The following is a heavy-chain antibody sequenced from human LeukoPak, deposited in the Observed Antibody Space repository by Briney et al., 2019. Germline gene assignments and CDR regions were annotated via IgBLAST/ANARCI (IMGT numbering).Heavy chain of an antibody. CDR3: ARPLLWWPQVGYFDH. D-gene: IGHD4/OR15-4a*01. J-gene: IGHJ4*02. CDR2: MNPNSGNT. Sequence: ASVKVSCKASGYSFTRYDVNWVRQASGQGLEWMGWMNPNSGNTAYAQKFQGRVTITRDTSISTAYMELSRLRSDDTAVYYCARPLLWWPQVGYFDHWGQGTLVTVSS. CDR1: GYSFTRYD. V-gene: IGHV1-8*03.